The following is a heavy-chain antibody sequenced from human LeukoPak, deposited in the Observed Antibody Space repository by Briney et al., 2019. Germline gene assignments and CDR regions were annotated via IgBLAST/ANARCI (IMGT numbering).Heavy chain of an antibody. J-gene: IGHJ4*02. Sequence: SETLSLTCAVYGGSFSGYYWSWIRQPPGKGLEWIGEINHSGSTNYNPSLKSRVTISVDTSKNQFSLKLSSVTAADTAVYYCARVRYCGSGGFDYWGQGTLVTVSS. CDR1: GGSFSGYY. D-gene: IGHD3-10*01. V-gene: IGHV4-34*01. CDR3: ARVRYCGSGGFDY. CDR2: INHSGST.